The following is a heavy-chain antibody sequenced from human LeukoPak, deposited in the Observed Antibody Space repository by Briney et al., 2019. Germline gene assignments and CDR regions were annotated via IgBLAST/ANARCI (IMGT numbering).Heavy chain of an antibody. V-gene: IGHV1-69*05. Sequence: SVKVSCKASGGTFSSYAISWVRQAPGQGLEWMGGIIPIFGTANYAQKFQGRVTMTRDMSTSTDYMKLSSLRSEDTAVYYCARDNSVEDTAWWFDPWGQGTLVTVSS. CDR2: IIPIFGTA. CDR3: ARDNSVEDTAWWFDP. CDR1: GGTFSSYA. J-gene: IGHJ5*02. D-gene: IGHD4-23*01.